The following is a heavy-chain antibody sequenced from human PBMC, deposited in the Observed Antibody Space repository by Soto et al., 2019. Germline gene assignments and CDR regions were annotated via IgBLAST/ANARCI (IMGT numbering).Heavy chain of an antibody. J-gene: IGHJ1*01. Sequence: EVQLVESGGGLVQPGGSLKLSCAASGFTFSGSAMHWVRQASGTGLEWVGRIKSQGNNSATEYAASVKGRFTISRDDSINKAYLDMSSLKTDDTTVYYGTAIIGDLWSNYDHWGQGTQVTVSS. V-gene: IGHV3-73*01. CDR2: IKSQGNNSAT. CDR1: GFTFSGSA. D-gene: IGHD3-3*01. CDR3: TAIIGDLWSNYDH.